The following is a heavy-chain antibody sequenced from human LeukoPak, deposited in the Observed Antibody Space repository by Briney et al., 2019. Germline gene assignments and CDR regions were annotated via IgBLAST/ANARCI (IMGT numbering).Heavy chain of an antibody. CDR1: GYTFTSYG. CDR2: ISAYNGNT. CDR3: ARSIAVPSPFDP. D-gene: IGHD6-19*01. V-gene: IGHV1-18*01. J-gene: IGHJ5*02. Sequence: ASVKVSCKASGYTFTSYGISWVRQAPGQGLEWMGWISAYNGNTNYAQKLQGRVTMTTDISTSTAYMELRSLRSDDTAVYYCARSIAVPSPFDPWGQGTLVTVSS.